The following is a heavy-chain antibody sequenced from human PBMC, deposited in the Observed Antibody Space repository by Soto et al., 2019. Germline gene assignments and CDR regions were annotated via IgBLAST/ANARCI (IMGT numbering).Heavy chain of an antibody. CDR3: ARGGAGYSSGWPPADDS. CDR2: INPSGGST. Sequence: QVQLVQSGAEVKKPGASVKASCKASGYTFTSYYMHWVRQAPGQGLEWMGIINPSGGSTSYAQKFQGRVTMTGDTEKSIVYMELSSLGAEDTAVYYCARGGAGYSSGWPPADDSWGQGTLVTVSS. J-gene: IGHJ4*02. CDR1: GYTFTSYY. V-gene: IGHV1-46*03. D-gene: IGHD6-19*01.